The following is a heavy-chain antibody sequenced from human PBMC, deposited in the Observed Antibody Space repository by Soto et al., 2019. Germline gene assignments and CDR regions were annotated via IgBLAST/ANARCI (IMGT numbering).Heavy chain of an antibody. J-gene: IGHJ4*02. V-gene: IGHV3-23*01. Sequence: GSLRLSCAASGFTFSSFAMSWVRQAPGKGLEWVSGIIGSGGGTYYADSVKGRFTILRDNSKNTLDLQMNSLRVEDTAVYYCARRAAAAGYDYWGQGTLVTVSS. CDR1: GFTFSSFA. CDR2: IIGSGGGT. CDR3: ARRAAAAGYDY. D-gene: IGHD6-13*01.